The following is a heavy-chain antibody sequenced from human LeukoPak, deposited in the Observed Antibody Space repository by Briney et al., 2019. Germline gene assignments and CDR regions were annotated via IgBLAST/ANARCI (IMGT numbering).Heavy chain of an antibody. CDR1: GGSMSGYY. CDR3: ARGFSRELGTHYFDY. V-gene: IGHV4-59*08. Sequence: SETLSLTCAVSGGSMSGYYWNWIRQPPGKGLEWIGNIHYSGSTNYNPSLKSRVTITVETSKNQFSLKLSSVTAADTAVYYCARGFSRELGTHYFDYWGQGTLVTVSS. CDR2: IHYSGST. D-gene: IGHD7-27*01. J-gene: IGHJ4*02.